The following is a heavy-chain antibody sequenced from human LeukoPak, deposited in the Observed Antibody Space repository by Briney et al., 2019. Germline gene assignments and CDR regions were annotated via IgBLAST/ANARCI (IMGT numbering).Heavy chain of an antibody. CDR1: GFTFSSYS. V-gene: IGHV3-48*01. Sequence: GGSLRLSCAASGFTFSSYSMNWVRQAQGKGLEWVSYISSGSSTIYYADSVKGRFTISRDNAKNSLYLQMNSLRAEDTAVYYCARVYGSGSYAAFDYWGQGTLVTVSS. CDR3: ARVYGSGSYAAFDY. J-gene: IGHJ4*02. D-gene: IGHD3-10*01. CDR2: ISSGSSTI.